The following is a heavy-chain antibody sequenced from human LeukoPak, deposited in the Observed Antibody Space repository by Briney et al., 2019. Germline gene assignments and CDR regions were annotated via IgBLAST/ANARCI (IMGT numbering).Heavy chain of an antibody. D-gene: IGHD2-21*01. V-gene: IGHV3-53*01. CDR1: GFRFSSYA. Sequence: PGGSLRLSCAASGFRFSSYAMSWVRQAPGKGLEWASVIYSGGSTYYADSVKGRFTISRDNSKNTLYLQMNSLRAEDTAVYYCARDDSRRVFDYWGQGTLVTVSS. CDR2: IYSGGST. J-gene: IGHJ4*02. CDR3: ARDDSRRVFDY.